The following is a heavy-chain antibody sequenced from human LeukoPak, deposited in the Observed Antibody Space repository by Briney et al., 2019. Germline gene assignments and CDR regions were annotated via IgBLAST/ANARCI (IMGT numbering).Heavy chain of an antibody. Sequence: GGSLRLSCAASGFTVSSNYMSWVRQAPGKGLEWVSVIYSGGSTYYADSVKGRFTISRDNSKNTLYLQMNSLRAEDTAVYYCTRGYYYDSSGLPSGMDVWGQGTTVTVSS. J-gene: IGHJ6*02. CDR2: IYSGGST. V-gene: IGHV3-53*01. CDR1: GFTVSSNY. D-gene: IGHD3-22*01. CDR3: TRGYYYDSSGLPSGMDV.